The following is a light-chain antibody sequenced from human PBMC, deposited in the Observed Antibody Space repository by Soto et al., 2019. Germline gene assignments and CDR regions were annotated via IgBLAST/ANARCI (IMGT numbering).Light chain of an antibody. V-gene: IGKV3-20*01. CDR2: GAS. CDR3: QQYGISLT. Sequence: EIVLTQSPGTLSLSPGERATLSCRASPSVSSNFLAWYQQKPGQAPRLLIYGASSRATGIPDRFSGSGSATDFTLTSSRLEPEDFAVYYCQQYGISLTFGGGTTVEIK. J-gene: IGKJ4*01. CDR1: PSVSSNF.